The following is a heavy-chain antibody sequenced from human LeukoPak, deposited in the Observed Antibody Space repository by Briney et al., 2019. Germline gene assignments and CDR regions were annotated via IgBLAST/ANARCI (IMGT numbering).Heavy chain of an antibody. V-gene: IGHV3-23*01. Sequence: GGSLRLSCAASGFTFNNYAMSWVPQAPGKGLECVSAIRGSDGSTNYADSVKGRFTISRDNSKNTLYLQMNTLKTEDTAVYYCSRDDNWGQENFDYWGQGTLVTASS. J-gene: IGHJ4*02. D-gene: IGHD7-27*01. CDR3: SRDDNWGQENFDY. CDR1: GFTFNNYA. CDR2: IRGSDGST.